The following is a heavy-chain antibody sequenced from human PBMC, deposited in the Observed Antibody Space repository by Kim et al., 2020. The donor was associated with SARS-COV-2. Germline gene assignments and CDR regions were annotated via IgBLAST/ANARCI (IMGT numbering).Heavy chain of an antibody. CDR2: IWYDGSNK. CDR1: GFTFSSYG. Sequence: GGSLRLSCAASGFTFSSYGMHWVRQAPGKGLEWVAVIWYDGSNKYYADSVKGRFTISRDNSKNTLYLQMNSLRAEDTAVYYCAKGSSSGYSLTSDAFDIWGQGTMVTVSS. J-gene: IGHJ3*02. CDR3: AKGSSSGYSLTSDAFDI. D-gene: IGHD3-22*01. V-gene: IGHV3-33*06.